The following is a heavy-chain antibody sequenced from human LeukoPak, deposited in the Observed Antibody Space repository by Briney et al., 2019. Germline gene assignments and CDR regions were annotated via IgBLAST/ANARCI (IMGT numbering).Heavy chain of an antibody. CDR2: INPNSGGT. V-gene: IGHV1-2*02. CDR1: GYTFTGFY. CDR3: ARAHLIAAAGYNWFDP. J-gene: IGHJ5*02. Sequence: ASVKVSCKASGYTFTGFYMHWVQQAPGQGLEWMGWINPNSGGTNYAQKFQGRVTMTRDTSINTAYMELSRLRSDDTAVYYCARAHLIAAAGYNWFDPWGQGTLVTVSS. D-gene: IGHD6-13*01.